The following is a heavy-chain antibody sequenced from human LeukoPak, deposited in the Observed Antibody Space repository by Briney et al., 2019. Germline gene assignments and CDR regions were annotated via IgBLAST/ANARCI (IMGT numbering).Heavy chain of an antibody. V-gene: IGHV1-69*05. Sequence: EASVKVSCKASGGTFSSYAISWVRQAPGQGLEWMGGIIPIFGTASYAQKFQGRVAMTTDTSTSTAYMELRSLRSDDTAVYYCARMYYYASGNSDREKYYFDYWGQGTLVTVSS. J-gene: IGHJ4*02. CDR3: ARMYYYASGNSDREKYYFDY. D-gene: IGHD3-10*01. CDR1: GGTFSSYA. CDR2: IIPIFGTA.